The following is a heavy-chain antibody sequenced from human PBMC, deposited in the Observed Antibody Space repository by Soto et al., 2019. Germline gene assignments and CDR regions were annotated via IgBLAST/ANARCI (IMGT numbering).Heavy chain of an antibody. J-gene: IGHJ4*02. D-gene: IGHD3-22*01. CDR2: ISYDGSNK. V-gene: IGHV3-30-3*01. Sequence: QVQLVESGGGVVQPGRSLRLSCAASGFTFSSYAMHWVRQAPGKGLEWVAVISYDGSNKYYADSVKGRFTISRDNSKNTLYLQMNSLRAEDTAVYYCARGLFYYDSSGYYPFDYWGQGTLVTVSS. CDR3: ARGLFYYDSSGYYPFDY. CDR1: GFTFSSYA.